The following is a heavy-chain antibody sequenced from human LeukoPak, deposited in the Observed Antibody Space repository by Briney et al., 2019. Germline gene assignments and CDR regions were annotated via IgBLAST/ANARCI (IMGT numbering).Heavy chain of an antibody. CDR2: ISGSGGST. D-gene: IGHD6-19*01. V-gene: IGHV3-23*01. CDR1: GFTFSSYA. J-gene: IGHJ4*02. CDR3: AKASDSSGWAPGGAFDY. Sequence: GSLRLSCAASGFTFSSYAMSWVRQAPGKGLEWVSAISGSGGSTYYADSVKGRFTISRGNSKNTLYLQMNSLRAEDTAVYYCAKASDSSGWAPGGAFDYWGQGTLVTVSS.